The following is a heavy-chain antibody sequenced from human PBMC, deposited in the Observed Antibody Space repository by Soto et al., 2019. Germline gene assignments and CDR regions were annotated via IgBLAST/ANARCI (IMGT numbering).Heavy chain of an antibody. V-gene: IGHV3-23*01. CDR3: AQGTQAAAPYYYGMDV. J-gene: IGHJ6*04. CDR1: GFTFSNNA. CDR2: ISGTGYGT. D-gene: IGHD6-25*01. Sequence: GGSLRLSCEASGFTFSNNAMNWVRQAPGKGLEWVSGISGTGYGTYYADSVKGRFTISRDSSNNTLYLQMNSLRGEETAIYYCAQGTQAAAPYYYGMDVWGDGAPVTVSS.